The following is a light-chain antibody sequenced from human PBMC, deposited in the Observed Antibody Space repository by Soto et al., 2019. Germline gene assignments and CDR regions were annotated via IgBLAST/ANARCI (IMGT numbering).Light chain of an antibody. CDR3: QQYGSSPLLT. CDR1: QSVSSSY. V-gene: IGKV3-20*01. CDR2: GAS. J-gene: IGKJ4*01. Sequence: EIGLTQSPGTLSLSPGERATLSCRASQSVSSSYLAWYHQKPGQAPRHLIYGASSRATGIPDRFSGSGSGKDFTLTISRLEPEDFAVYYCQQYGSSPLLTFGGGTKVEI.